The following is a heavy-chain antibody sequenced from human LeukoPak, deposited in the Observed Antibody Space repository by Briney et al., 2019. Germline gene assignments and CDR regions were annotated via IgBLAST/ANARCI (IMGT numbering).Heavy chain of an antibody. Sequence: QPGGSLRLSCAASGFTFSKYDMSWVRQGPGKGPEWVSGINNSGGRTYYADSVKGRFTISRDNSKNTLYLQMNSLRAEDTAVYHCVAMGSASDWGQGTLVTVSS. CDR2: INNSGGRT. D-gene: IGHD2-2*01. V-gene: IGHV3-23*01. CDR1: GFTFSKYD. J-gene: IGHJ4*02. CDR3: VAMGSASD.